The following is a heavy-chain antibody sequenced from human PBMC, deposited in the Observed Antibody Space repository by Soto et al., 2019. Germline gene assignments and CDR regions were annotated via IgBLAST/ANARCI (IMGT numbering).Heavy chain of an antibody. D-gene: IGHD6-19*01. Sequence: QVQLQESGPGLVKPSETLSLTCAVSGDSISSLYWSWIRQPPGKGLEWIGYIYYSGSINYNPSLKSRVTRSVDTSKTQFSLNLSSVTAADTAVYYCARSLWDTSGWKTDYWGQGTLVTVSS. V-gene: IGHV4-59*01. CDR3: ARSLWDTSGWKTDY. J-gene: IGHJ4*02. CDR1: GDSISSLY. CDR2: IYYSGSI.